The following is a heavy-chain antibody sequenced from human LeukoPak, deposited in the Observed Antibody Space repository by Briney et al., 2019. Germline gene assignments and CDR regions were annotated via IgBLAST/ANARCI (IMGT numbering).Heavy chain of an antibody. CDR2: MSNSGSSI. J-gene: IGHJ4*02. CDR1: GFTFSNYE. V-gene: IGHV3-48*03. Sequence: GGSLRLSCAASGFTFSNYEMNWARQAPGKGLEWVSYMSNSGSSIYYADSVKGRFTVSRDNAKSSLYLQMNSLRAEDTAVYYCASPRAGYPPFDYSGQGTLVTVSS. D-gene: IGHD5-24*01. CDR3: ASPRAGYPPFDY.